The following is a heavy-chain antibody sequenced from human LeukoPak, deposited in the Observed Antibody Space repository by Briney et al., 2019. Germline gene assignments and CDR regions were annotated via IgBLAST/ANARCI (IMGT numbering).Heavy chain of an antibody. CDR3: ARVQYSNYYFDY. Sequence: SETLSLTCAVYGGSFSGYYWSWIRQPPGKGLEWIGEINHSGSTYYNPSLKSRVTISVDTSKNQFSLKLSSVTAADTAVYYCARVQYSNYYFDYWGQGTLVTVSS. J-gene: IGHJ4*02. CDR2: INHSGST. V-gene: IGHV4-34*01. CDR1: GGSFSGYY. D-gene: IGHD4-11*01.